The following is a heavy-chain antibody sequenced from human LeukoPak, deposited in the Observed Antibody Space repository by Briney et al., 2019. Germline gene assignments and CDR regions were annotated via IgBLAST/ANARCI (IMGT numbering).Heavy chain of an antibody. CDR2: ISAYNGNT. D-gene: IGHD2-2*01. CDR1: GYTFTGYY. J-gene: IGHJ6*02. Sequence: GASVKVSCKASGYTFTGYYMHWVRQAPGQGLEWMGWISAYNGNTNYAQKLQGRVTMTTDTSTSTAYMELRSLRSDDTAVYYCARDLPAMYSISHYGMDVWGQGTTVTVSS. CDR3: ARDLPAMYSISHYGMDV. V-gene: IGHV1-18*04.